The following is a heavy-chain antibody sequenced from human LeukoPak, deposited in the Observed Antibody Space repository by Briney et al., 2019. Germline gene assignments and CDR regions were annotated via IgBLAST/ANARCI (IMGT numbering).Heavy chain of an antibody. J-gene: IGHJ4*02. D-gene: IGHD3-16*01. V-gene: IGHV3-74*01. CDR2: IYTDGSYT. CDR1: GFVFSSYW. Sequence: GGSLRLSCAAYGFVFSSYWMHWVRQAPGKGLVWVSRIYTDGSYTNYADSVKGRFTISRDNAKNTLSLHMNSLRAEDMAVYYCARGDDESLDHWGQGTLVTVSS. CDR3: ARGDDESLDH.